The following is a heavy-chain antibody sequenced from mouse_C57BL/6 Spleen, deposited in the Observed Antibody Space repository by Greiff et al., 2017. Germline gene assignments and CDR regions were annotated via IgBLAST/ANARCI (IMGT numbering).Heavy chain of an antibody. D-gene: IGHD2-3*01. V-gene: IGHV1-19*01. J-gene: IGHJ2*01. CDR1: GYTFTDYY. Sequence: VQLQQSGPVLVKPGASVKMSCKASGYTFTDYYMNWVKQSHGKSLEWIGVINPYNGGTSYNQKFKGKATLTVDKSSSTAYMELNSLTSEDSAVYYCAGVYDGYYVGYFDYWGQGTTLTVSS. CDR2: INPYNGGT. CDR3: AGVYDGYYVGYFDY.